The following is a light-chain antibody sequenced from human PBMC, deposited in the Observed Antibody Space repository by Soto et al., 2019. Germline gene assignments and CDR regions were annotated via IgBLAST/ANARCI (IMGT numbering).Light chain of an antibody. CDR2: EVT. Sequence: QSVLTQTASVSGSPGQSITISCTGTSSDIGRYNFVSWYQQHPGKAPKLSVDEVTNRPSGVSNRFSGSKSGNTASLTIFGLQTEDEADYYCSSYTSVTTFVVFGTGTKLTVL. CDR1: SSDIGRYNF. V-gene: IGLV2-14*01. J-gene: IGLJ1*01. CDR3: SSYTSVTTFVV.